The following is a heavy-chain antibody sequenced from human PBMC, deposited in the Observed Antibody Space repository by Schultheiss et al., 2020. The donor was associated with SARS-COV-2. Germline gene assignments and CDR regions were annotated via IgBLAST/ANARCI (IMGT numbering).Heavy chain of an antibody. CDR2: INHSGST. Sequence: SQTLSLTCSVSGYSISSGHHWGWIRQPPGMGLEWIGSINHSGSTYYNPSLKSRGTISVDTSKNQFSLKLSSVTAADTAVYYCARPDGDYALYGMDVWGQGTTVTVSS. CDR3: ARPDGDYALYGMDV. V-gene: IGHV4-38-2*01. J-gene: IGHJ6*02. CDR1: GYSISSGHH. D-gene: IGHD4-17*01.